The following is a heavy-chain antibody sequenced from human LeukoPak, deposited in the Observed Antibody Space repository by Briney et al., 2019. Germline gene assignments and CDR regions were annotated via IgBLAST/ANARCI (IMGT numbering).Heavy chain of an antibody. CDR2: IIPIFGTA. V-gene: IGHV1-69*05. CDR3: ARGPVSRGRVFGTWFDP. CDR1: GGTFSSYA. Sequence: SVKVSCKASGGTFSSYAISWVRQAPGQGLEWMGGIIPIFGTANYAQKFQGRVTITTDESTSTAYMELSSLRSEDTAVYYCARGPVSRGRVFGTWFDPWGQGTLVTVSS. J-gene: IGHJ5*02. D-gene: IGHD3-3*01.